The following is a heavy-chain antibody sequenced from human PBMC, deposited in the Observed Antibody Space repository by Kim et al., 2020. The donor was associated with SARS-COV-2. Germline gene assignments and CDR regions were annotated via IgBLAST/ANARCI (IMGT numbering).Heavy chain of an antibody. Sequence: GGSLRLSCAASGFTFSSYGMHWVRQAPGKGLEWVAAISYDGSNKYYADSVKGRFTISRDNSKNTLYLQMNSLRAEDTAVYYCAKLGDGAAAGTIDYWGQGTLVTFSS. V-gene: IGHV3-30*18. J-gene: IGHJ4*02. D-gene: IGHD6-13*01. CDR3: AKLGDGAAAGTIDY. CDR1: GFTFSSYG. CDR2: ISYDGSNK.